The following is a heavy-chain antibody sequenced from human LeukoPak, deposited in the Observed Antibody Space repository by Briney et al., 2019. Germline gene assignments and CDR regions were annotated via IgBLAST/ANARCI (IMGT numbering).Heavy chain of an antibody. D-gene: IGHD3-3*01. Sequence: GGSLRLSCAASGFTVSSNYMSWVRQAPGKGLEWVSVIYSGGSTYYADSVKGRFTISRDNSKNTLYLQMNSLSAEDTAVYYCARDRTSDYDFWSGYLMGASDYGMDVWGQGTTVTVSS. CDR2: IYSGGST. V-gene: IGHV3-53*01. J-gene: IGHJ6*02. CDR3: ARDRTSDYDFWSGYLMGASDYGMDV. CDR1: GFTVSSNY.